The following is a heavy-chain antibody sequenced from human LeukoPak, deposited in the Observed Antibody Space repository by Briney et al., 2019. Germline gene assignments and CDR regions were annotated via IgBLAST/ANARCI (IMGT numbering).Heavy chain of an antibody. CDR2: IRSKAYGETA. CDR1: GFTFGDYA. CDR3: TRDRGAYNLYDY. Sequence: PEGSLRLSCTASGFTFGDYAMSWNRQAPGKGLERVGFIRSKAYGETADYAASVKGRFTISRDDSKAIAYLQMNSLKTEDTAVYHCTRDRGAYNLYDYWGQGTLVTVSS. D-gene: IGHD1-1*01. J-gene: IGHJ4*02. V-gene: IGHV3-49*03.